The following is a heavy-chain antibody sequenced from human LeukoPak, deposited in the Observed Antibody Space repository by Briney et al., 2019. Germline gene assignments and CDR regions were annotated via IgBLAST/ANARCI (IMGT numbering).Heavy chain of an antibody. CDR3: AKDVSTVIYYYGMDV. CDR2: TSTSGTT. CDR1: GFTFCTSA. D-gene: IGHD2-2*01. V-gene: IGHV3-23*01. Sequence: PGGSLRLSCAVSGFTFCTSAMTWVRQAPGKGLEWVSRTSTSGTTYYADSVKGRFTISRDNSKNTLYLQMNSLRAEDTAVYYCAKDVSTVIYYYGMDVWGQGTTVTVSS. J-gene: IGHJ6*02.